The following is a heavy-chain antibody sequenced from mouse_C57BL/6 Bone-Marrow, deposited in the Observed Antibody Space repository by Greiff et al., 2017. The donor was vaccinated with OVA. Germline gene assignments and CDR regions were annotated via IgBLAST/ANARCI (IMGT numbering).Heavy chain of an antibody. D-gene: IGHD2-5*01. CDR3: SNFYWYFDV. V-gene: IGHV5-6*01. CDR1: GFTFSSYG. J-gene: IGHJ1*03. CDR2: ISSGGSYT. Sequence: DVQLVESGGDLVKPGGSLKLSCAASGFTFSSYGMSWVRQTPDKRLEWVATISSGGSYTYYPDSVKGRFTISRDNAKNTLYLQMSSLKSEDTAMYYCSNFYWYFDVWGTGTTVTVSS.